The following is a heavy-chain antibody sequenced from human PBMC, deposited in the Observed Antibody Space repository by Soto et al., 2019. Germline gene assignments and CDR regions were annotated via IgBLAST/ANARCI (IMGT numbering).Heavy chain of an antibody. CDR3: ARETRSLEPPYHCCGLDV. Sequence: TLSLTCNVSGDSITSGHDNWTWIRQPPGKGLEWIGYIFYTGSINYNPSFACRATFSVGTSKKQFSLRLRSVTAADTAVYYCARETRSLEPPYHCCGLDVWGQGTTVTVSS. CDR1: GDSITSGHDN. J-gene: IGHJ6*02. CDR2: IFYTGSI. D-gene: IGHD1-26*01. V-gene: IGHV4-61*01.